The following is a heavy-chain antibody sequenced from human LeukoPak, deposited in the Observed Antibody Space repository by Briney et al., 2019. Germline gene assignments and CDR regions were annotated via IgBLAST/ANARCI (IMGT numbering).Heavy chain of an antibody. CDR3: ARATWDPNYYYYMDV. J-gene: IGHJ6*03. V-gene: IGHV3-21*01. D-gene: IGHD1-26*01. Sequence: NAGGSLRLSCAASGFTFSSYTMKWVRQAPGKGLEWVSSISSSSSYIYYADSVKGRFTISRDNAKNSLFLQMNSLRAEDTAVYFCARATWDPNYYYYMDVWGKGTTVTISS. CDR2: ISSSSSYI. CDR1: GFTFSSYT.